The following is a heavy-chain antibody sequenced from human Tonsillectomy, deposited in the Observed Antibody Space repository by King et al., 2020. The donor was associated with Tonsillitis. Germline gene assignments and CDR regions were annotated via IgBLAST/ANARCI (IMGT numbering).Heavy chain of an antibody. CDR1: GFTFSSYG. CDR2: ISYVGSNK. D-gene: IGHD3-22*01. J-gene: IGHJ4*02. CDR3: AKVSGGYYSYPLDY. Sequence: VQLVESGGGVVQPGRSLRLSCAASGFTFSSYGMHWVRQAPGKGLEWVAVISYVGSNKYYADSVKGRFTISRDNSKNTLYLQMNSLRAEDTAVYYCAKVSGGYYSYPLDYWGQGTLVTVSS. V-gene: IGHV3-30*18.